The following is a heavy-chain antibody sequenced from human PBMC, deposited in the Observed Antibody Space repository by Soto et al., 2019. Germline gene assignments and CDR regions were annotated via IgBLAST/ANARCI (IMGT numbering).Heavy chain of an antibody. Sequence: PGGSLRLSCAASGFTFSSYNMNWVRQAPGKGLEWVSSISSSSNYRYYADSMKGRFTISRDNAKNSLYLQMNSLRAEDTAVYYCARSGLSSGSHYFDCWGQGTLVTVPQ. CDR1: GFTFSSYN. J-gene: IGHJ4*02. D-gene: IGHD3-10*01. CDR2: ISSSSNYR. CDR3: ARSGLSSGSHYFDC. V-gene: IGHV3-21*01.